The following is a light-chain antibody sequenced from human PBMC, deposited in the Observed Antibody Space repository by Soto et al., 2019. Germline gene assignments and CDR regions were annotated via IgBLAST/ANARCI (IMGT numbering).Light chain of an antibody. CDR2: AAS. V-gene: IGKV1-39*01. CDR1: QSIRSY. J-gene: IGKJ5*01. Sequence: DIQMTQSPSSLSAVVGDRVTITCRTSQSIRSYLNWYQQKPGKAPKLLIYAASSLQSGVPSRFSGSGSGTDFTLTISSLQPEDFATYYCQQLFDSPITFGQGTRLEIK. CDR3: QQLFDSPIT.